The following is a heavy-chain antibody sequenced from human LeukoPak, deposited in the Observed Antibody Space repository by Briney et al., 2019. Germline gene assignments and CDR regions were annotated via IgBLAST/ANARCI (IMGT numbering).Heavy chain of an antibody. J-gene: IGHJ4*02. V-gene: IGHV3-21*01. D-gene: IGHD6-19*01. CDR1: GFTFSSYS. CDR3: ARGLIAVAGTSFDY. CDR2: ISSSSSYR. Sequence: GGSLRLSCAASGFTFSSYSMNWVRQTPGKGLEWVSSISSSSSYRYYADSVKGRFTISRDNAKNSLYLQMNSLRAEDTAVYYCARGLIAVAGTSFDYWGQGTLVTVSS.